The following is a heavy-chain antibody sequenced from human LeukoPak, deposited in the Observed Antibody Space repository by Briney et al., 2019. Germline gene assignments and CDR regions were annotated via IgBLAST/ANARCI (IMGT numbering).Heavy chain of an antibody. V-gene: IGHV3-21*01. J-gene: IGHJ5*02. CDR2: ISRNGICI. Sequence: PGGSLRLSCAASGFTFNNYTMNWVRQAPGKGLEWVSSISRNGICIKYLDSVKGRFTVSRDNAKNSLYLQMNSLRAEDTAVYYCARDGLPATVANWFDPWGQGTLVTVSS. CDR3: ARDGLPATVANWFDP. D-gene: IGHD2-15*01. CDR1: GFTFNNYT.